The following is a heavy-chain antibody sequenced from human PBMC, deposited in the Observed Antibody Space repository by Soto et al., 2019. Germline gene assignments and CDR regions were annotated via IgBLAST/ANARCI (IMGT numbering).Heavy chain of an antibody. CDR2: ISSSSSYR. D-gene: IGHD3-22*01. CDR1: GFTFSSYS. CDR3: ARGYHYYDSSGYDKWDAFDI. J-gene: IGHJ3*02. V-gene: IGHV3-21*01. Sequence: EVQLVESGGGLVKPGGSQRLSCAASGFTFSSYSMNWVRQAPGKGLEWVSSISSSSSYRDYADSVKGRFTISRDNAKNSLYLQMNSLRAEDTAVYYCARGYHYYDSSGYDKWDAFDIWGQGTMVTVSS.